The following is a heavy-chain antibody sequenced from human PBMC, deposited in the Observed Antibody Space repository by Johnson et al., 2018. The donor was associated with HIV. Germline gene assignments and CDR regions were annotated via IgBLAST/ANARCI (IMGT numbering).Heavy chain of an antibody. CDR3: ARVDGSGSLGAFDI. V-gene: IGHV3-7*01. Sequence: VQLVESGGGVVQPGRSLRLSCAASGFTFSSYWMSWVRKPPGKGLEWVANKKQGGSEKYFGDSVKGRFTISRDNAKNSLYLQMNSLRAEDTAVYYCARVDGSGSLGAFDIWGQGTMVTVSS. D-gene: IGHD3-10*01. J-gene: IGHJ3*02. CDR1: GFTFSSYW. CDR2: KKQGGSEK.